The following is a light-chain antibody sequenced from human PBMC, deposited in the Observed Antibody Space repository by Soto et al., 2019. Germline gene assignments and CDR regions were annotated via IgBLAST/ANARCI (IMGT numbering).Light chain of an antibody. Sequence: DIQMTQSPSTLSASVGDRVTITFRASQSISSWLAWYQQKPGKAPKLLIYRASSLESGVPSRFSGSGSGTEFTLTISSLQPDAFATYYCQQYNSYSWTFGQGTKVEI. V-gene: IGKV1-5*03. CDR1: QSISSW. J-gene: IGKJ1*01. CDR3: QQYNSYSWT. CDR2: RAS.